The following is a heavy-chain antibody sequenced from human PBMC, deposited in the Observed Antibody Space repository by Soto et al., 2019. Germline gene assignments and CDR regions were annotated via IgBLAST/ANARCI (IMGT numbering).Heavy chain of an antibody. V-gene: IGHV3-66*01. D-gene: IGHD3-22*01. CDR2: IYSGGST. J-gene: IGHJ5*02. Sequence: PGGSLRLSCAASGFTVSSNYMSWVRQAPGKGLEWVSVIYSGGSTYYADSVKGRFTISRGNSKNTLYLQMNSLRAEDTAVYYCARDPRADDSSGYYYDPWGQGTLVTVSS. CDR3: ARDPRADDSSGYYYDP. CDR1: GFTVSSNY.